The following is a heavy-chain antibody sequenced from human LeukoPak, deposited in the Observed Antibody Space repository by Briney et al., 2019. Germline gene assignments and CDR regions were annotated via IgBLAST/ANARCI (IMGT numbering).Heavy chain of an antibody. CDR3: AKGVSGWYRGFDY. Sequence: PGGSLRLSCAASGFTFDDYAMHWIRQAPGKGLGWVSGISWNSGSIGYADSVKGRFTISRDNAKNSLYLQMNSLRAEDTALYYCAKGVSGWYRGFDYWGQGTLVTVSS. CDR2: ISWNSGSI. J-gene: IGHJ4*02. CDR1: GFTFDDYA. V-gene: IGHV3-9*01. D-gene: IGHD6-13*01.